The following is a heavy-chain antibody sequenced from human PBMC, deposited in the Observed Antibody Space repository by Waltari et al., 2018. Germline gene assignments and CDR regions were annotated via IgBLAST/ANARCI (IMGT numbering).Heavy chain of an antibody. V-gene: IGHV4-59*01. CDR3: ARSAGSRSGYDLGGYYYYYYMDV. J-gene: IGHJ6*03. Sequence: QVQLQESGPGLVKPSETLSLTCTVSGGSISSYYWSWIRQPPGKGLEWIGYIYYSGSTNYNPSLKSRVTISVDTSKNQFSLKLSSVTAADTAVYYCARSAGSRSGYDLGGYYYYYYMDVWGKGTTVTVSS. CDR2: IYYSGST. CDR1: GGSISSYY. D-gene: IGHD5-12*01.